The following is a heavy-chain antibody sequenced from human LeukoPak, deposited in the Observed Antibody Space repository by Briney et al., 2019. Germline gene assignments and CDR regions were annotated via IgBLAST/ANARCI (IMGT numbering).Heavy chain of an antibody. CDR1: GGSFSGYY. CDR2: IKHSGST. CDR3: ASGLSHPIAYSSSSGWFDP. D-gene: IGHD6-6*01. J-gene: IGHJ5*02. Sequence: AESLSLTCAVYGGSFSGYYWSWVRQPPGKGMEWIGEIKHSGSTKYNPSLMSSVNISVDTSKNQFYIKLNPLTAADTAVYYCASGLSHPIAYSSSSGWFDPWGQGTLVTVPS. V-gene: IGHV4-34*01.